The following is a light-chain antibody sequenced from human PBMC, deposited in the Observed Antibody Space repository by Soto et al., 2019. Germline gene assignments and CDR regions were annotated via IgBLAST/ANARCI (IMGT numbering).Light chain of an antibody. Sequence: QFTQSKSSRSASVVYSAPITGRASQGINSYLARYQQKPGKVPQLMIYEASILQSGVTSRFSGSGSGTDFTLTISSMQAEDFATYYCKKTRSYQSTFGGGNQVDIK. J-gene: IGKJ4*01. V-gene: IGKV1-9*01. CDR1: QGINSY. CDR3: KKTRSYQST. CDR2: EAS.